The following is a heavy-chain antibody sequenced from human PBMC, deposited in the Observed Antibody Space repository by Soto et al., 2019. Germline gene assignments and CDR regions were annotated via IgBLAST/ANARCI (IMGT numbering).Heavy chain of an antibody. D-gene: IGHD6-19*01. V-gene: IGHV4-39*07. J-gene: IGHJ6*02. CDR3: ARESIAVAGFSYYYGMDV. Sequence: SETLSLTCTVSGGSISSSSYYWGWIRQPPGKGLEWIGSIYYSGSTNYNPSLKSRVTISVDTSKNQFSLKLSSVTAADTAVYYCARESIAVAGFSYYYGMDVWGQGTTVTVSS. CDR2: IYYSGST. CDR1: GGSISSSSYY.